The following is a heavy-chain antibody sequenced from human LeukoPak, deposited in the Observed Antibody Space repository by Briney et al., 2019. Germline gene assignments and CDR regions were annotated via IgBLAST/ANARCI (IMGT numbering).Heavy chain of an antibody. D-gene: IGHD5-18*01. Sequence: PSETLSLTCAVSGYSISSGYYWGWIRQPPGKGLEWIGSIYHSGSTYYNPSLKSRVTISVDTSKNQFSLKLSSVTAADTAVYYCARLSAMVMYYFDYWGQGTLVTVFS. CDR3: ARLSAMVMYYFDY. J-gene: IGHJ4*02. CDR1: GYSISSGYY. V-gene: IGHV4-38-2*01. CDR2: IYHSGST.